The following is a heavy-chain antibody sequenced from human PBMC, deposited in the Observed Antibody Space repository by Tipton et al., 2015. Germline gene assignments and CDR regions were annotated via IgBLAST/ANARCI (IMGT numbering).Heavy chain of an antibody. CDR2: IYYRGAA. CDR1: GGSIVTSVYY. D-gene: IGHD2/OR15-2a*01. J-gene: IGHJ4*02. Sequence: TLSLTCTVSGGSIVTSVYYWGWIRQPPGKGLEWIGTIYYRGAADYSPSLESRVTISVDTSKNQFSLKLSSVTAADTAVYYCARSPFKSGYFDYWGQGTLVTVSS. CDR3: ARSPFKSGYFDY. V-gene: IGHV4-39*01.